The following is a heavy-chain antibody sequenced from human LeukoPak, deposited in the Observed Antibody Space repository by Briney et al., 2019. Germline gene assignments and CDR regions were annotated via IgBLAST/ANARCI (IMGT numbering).Heavy chain of an antibody. Sequence: GSLRLSCAASGFTFSDYYMSWIRQAPGKGLEWVSYISSSGSTIYYADSVKGRFTISRDNAKNSLYLQMNSLRAEDTAVYYCARRIYSSGWDDAFDIWGQGTMVTVSS. CDR2: ISSSGSTI. J-gene: IGHJ3*02. CDR1: GFTFSDYY. CDR3: ARRIYSSGWDDAFDI. V-gene: IGHV3-11*01. D-gene: IGHD6-19*01.